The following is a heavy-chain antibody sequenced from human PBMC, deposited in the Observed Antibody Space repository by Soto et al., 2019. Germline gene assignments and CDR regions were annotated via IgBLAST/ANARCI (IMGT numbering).Heavy chain of an antibody. CDR3: ARVTHTYYDFLSGTSSALSYYVMDV. CDR2: IVVGSGNT. CDR1: GFTFTSSA. J-gene: IGHJ6*02. V-gene: IGHV1-58*01. Sequence: GASVKVSCKASGFTFTSSAVQWVRQARGQRLEWIGWIVVGSGNTNYAQKFQERVTITRDKSSSTAYLQWSSLKASDTAMYFCARVTHTYYDFLSGTSSALSYYVMDVWGQGTTVTVS. D-gene: IGHD3-3*01.